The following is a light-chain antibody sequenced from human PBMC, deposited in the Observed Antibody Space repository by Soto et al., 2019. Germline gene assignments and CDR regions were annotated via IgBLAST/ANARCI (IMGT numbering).Light chain of an antibody. Sequence: QSALTQPASVSGSPGQSITISCTGTSSDVGNYNLVSWYQQHPGEDPKLLIYEGSKRPSGVSNRFSGSKFGNTASLTISGLQAEDEVDYYCCSYAGDSTWVFGGGTKLTVL. CDR2: EGS. J-gene: IGLJ3*02. CDR1: SSDVGNYNL. CDR3: CSYAGDSTWV. V-gene: IGLV2-23*01.